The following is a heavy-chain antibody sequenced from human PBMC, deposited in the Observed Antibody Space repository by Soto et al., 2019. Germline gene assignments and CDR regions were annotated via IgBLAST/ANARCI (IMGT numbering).Heavy chain of an antibody. CDR3: AKSKRHQELYYGMDV. D-gene: IGHD1-7*01. Sequence: PGGSLRLSCAASGFTFSSYGMHWVRQAPGKGLEWVAVISYDGSNKYYADSVKGRFTISRDNSKNTLYLQMNSLRAEDTAVYYCAKSKRHQELYYGMDVWAEGTTVTVSS. J-gene: IGHJ6*04. CDR2: ISYDGSNK. CDR1: GFTFSSYG. V-gene: IGHV3-30*18.